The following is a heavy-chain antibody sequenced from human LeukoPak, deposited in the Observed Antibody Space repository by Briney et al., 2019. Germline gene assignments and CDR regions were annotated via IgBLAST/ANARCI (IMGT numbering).Heavy chain of an antibody. CDR2: IIPIYGTA. D-gene: IGHD3-9*01. J-gene: IGHJ5*02. V-gene: IGHV1-69*13. CDR1: GGTFNNYA. CDR3: GRELAVSNYDILTGSHSPNWFDP. Sequence: GASVTVSCKASGGTFNNYAIRWVRQAPGQGVEWMGGIIPIYGTANYAQKFQGRVTITADESTSTAYMELSSLRSDDTAVYYCGRELAVSNYDILTGSHSPNWFDPWGQGTLVTVSS.